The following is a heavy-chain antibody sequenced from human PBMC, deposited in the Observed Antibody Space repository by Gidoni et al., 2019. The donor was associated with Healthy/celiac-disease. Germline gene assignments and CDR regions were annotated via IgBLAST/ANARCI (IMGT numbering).Heavy chain of an antibody. J-gene: IGHJ4*02. Sequence: QVQLQESGPGLVKPSETLSLTCTVSGGSLSSYYWSWIRQPPGKGLEWIGYIYYRGSTNYNPTLKSRVTISVDTSKNQFSLKLSSVTAADTAVYYCARDNDELRFLDYWGQGTLVTVSS. CDR3: ARDNDELRFLDY. V-gene: IGHV4-59*01. D-gene: IGHD3-3*01. CDR1: GGSLSSYY. CDR2: IYYRGST.